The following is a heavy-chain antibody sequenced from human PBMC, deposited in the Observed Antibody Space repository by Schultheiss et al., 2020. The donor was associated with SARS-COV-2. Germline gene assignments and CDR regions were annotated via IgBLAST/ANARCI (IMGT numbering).Heavy chain of an antibody. D-gene: IGHD4-17*01. J-gene: IGHJ4*02. Sequence: ASVKVSCKASGYTFTSYGISWVRQAPGQGLEWMGWISAYNGNTNYAQKLQGRVTMTTDTSTSTAYMELRSLRSDDTAVYYCARGGPTDYGDYVALEPPDYWGQGTLVTVSS. CDR2: ISAYNGNT. V-gene: IGHV1-18*01. CDR1: GYTFTSYG. CDR3: ARGGPTDYGDYVALEPPDY.